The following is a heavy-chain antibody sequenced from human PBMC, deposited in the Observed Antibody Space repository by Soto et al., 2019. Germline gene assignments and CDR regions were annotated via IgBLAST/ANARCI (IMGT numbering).Heavy chain of an antibody. CDR2: ISAYNGNT. CDR3: ARDLARYSGSRRNWFAP. V-gene: IGHV1-18*01. Sequence: GASVKVSCKASGYTFTSYGISWVRQAPGQGLEWMGWISAYNGNTNYAQRLQGRVTMTTDTSTSTAYMELRSLRSDDTAVYYCARDLARYSGSRRNWFAPWGQGTLVTGSS. D-gene: IGHD6-13*01. J-gene: IGHJ5*02. CDR1: GYTFTSYG.